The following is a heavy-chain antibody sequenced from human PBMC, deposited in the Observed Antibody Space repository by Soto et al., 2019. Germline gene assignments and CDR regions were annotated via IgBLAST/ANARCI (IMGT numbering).Heavy chain of an antibody. CDR3: ARDSAILGMDI. Sequence: GGSLRLSCAASGFTFSSYDMHWVRQATGKGLEWVSAIGTAGDTYSAGSVKGRFTISRENAKNSLYLQMNSLTAGDTAVYYCARDSAILGMDIWGQGTTDTVSS. D-gene: IGHD3-16*01. CDR2: IGTAGDT. CDR1: GFTFSSYD. J-gene: IGHJ6*02. V-gene: IGHV3-13*01.